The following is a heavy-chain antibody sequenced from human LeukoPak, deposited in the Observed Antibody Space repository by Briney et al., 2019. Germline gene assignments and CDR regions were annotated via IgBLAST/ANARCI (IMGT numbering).Heavy chain of an antibody. D-gene: IGHD3-22*01. CDR3: ARASGYYSPNPPGM. J-gene: IGHJ4*02. Sequence: ASVKVSCKASGYTFTGYYMHWVRQAPGQGLEWMGWINPNSGGTNYAQKFQGRVTMTRDTPISTAYMELSRLRSDDTAVYYCARASGYYSPNPPGMWGQGTLVTVSS. V-gene: IGHV1-2*02. CDR1: GYTFTGYY. CDR2: INPNSGGT.